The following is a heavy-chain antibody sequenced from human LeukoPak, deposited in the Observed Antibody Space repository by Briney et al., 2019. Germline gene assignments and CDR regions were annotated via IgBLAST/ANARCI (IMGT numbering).Heavy chain of an antibody. CDR3: VRQAGYFDY. J-gene: IGHJ4*02. CDR1: GDSINRSSYY. V-gene: IGHV4-39*01. Sequence: SETLSLTCTVSGDSINRSSYYWGWIRQPPGKGLEWIATVYYTGTTYCNPSLKSRVIISADTSKNQFSLKLSSVTAADTAVYHCVRQAGYFDYWGQGTLVTVSS. CDR2: VYYTGTT.